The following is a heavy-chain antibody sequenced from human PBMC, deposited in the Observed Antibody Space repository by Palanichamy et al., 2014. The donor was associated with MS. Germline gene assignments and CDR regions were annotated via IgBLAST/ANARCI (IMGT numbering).Heavy chain of an antibody. J-gene: IGHJ3*02. D-gene: IGHD1-1*01. CDR2: IYWDDDK. CDR3: ALSTGRGAFEI. V-gene: IGHV2-5*02. CDR1: GLTLSTSGVG. Sequence: QITLKESGPTLVKPTQTLTLTCTLSGLTLSTSGVGMGWIRQPPGKALEWLTLIYWDDDKRYSPFLKSRLTITKDISKNQVVLSMINMDPVDTATYYCALSTGRGAFEIWGQGTLVTVSS.